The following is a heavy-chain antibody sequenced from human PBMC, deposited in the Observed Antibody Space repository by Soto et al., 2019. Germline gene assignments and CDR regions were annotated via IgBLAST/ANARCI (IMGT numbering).Heavy chain of an antibody. J-gene: IGHJ4*02. CDR1: GGSISSGDYY. CDR2: IYYSGST. Sequence: PSETLSLTCTVSGGSISSGDYYWSWIRQPPGKGLEWIGYIYYSGSTYYNPSLKSRVTISVGTSKNQFSLKLSSVTAADSAVYYCARGSYYYDRSGYYHYWGQGILVTVSS. D-gene: IGHD3-22*01. CDR3: ARGSYYYDRSGYYHY. V-gene: IGHV4-30-4*01.